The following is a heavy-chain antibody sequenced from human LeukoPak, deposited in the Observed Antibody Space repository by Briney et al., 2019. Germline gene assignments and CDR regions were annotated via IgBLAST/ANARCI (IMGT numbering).Heavy chain of an antibody. CDR1: DYTFTSYG. CDR3: ARGYCSSTSCSSGPDYYYYCMDV. V-gene: IGHV1-18*01. D-gene: IGHD2-2*01. J-gene: IGHJ6*02. CDR2: ISAYNGNT. Sequence: ASVKVSCKGSDYTFTSYGVSWVRQAPGQGLEWMGWISAYNGNTNYAQKLQGRVTMTTDTSTSTAYMELRSLRSDDTAVYYCARGYCSSTSCSSGPDYYYYCMDVWGQGTTVTVSS.